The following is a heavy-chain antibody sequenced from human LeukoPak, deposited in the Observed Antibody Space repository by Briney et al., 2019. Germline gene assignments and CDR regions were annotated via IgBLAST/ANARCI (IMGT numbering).Heavy chain of an antibody. D-gene: IGHD5-24*01. J-gene: IGHJ5*02. CDR2: ISGSGSST. CDR1: GFTFSTYA. CDR3: AKDLPAHPTIRWFDP. V-gene: IGHV3-23*01. Sequence: GGSLRLSCAASGFTFSTYAMTWVRQAPGKGLEWVSAISGSGSSTYYADSVKGRFTISRDNSKNTLYLQMNSLRAEDTAVYYCAKDLPAHPTIRWFDPWGQGTLVTVSS.